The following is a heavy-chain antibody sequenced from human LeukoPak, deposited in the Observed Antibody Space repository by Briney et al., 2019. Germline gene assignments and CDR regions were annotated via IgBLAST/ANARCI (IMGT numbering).Heavy chain of an antibody. Sequence: GGSLRLSCAASGFTFISYSMNWVRQAPGKGLEWVSSISSSSSYIYYADSVKGRFTISRDNAKNSLYLQMNSLKTEDTAVYYCTTDEAAVAGGFDYWGQGTLVTVSS. D-gene: IGHD6-19*01. CDR3: TTDEAAVAGGFDY. CDR2: ISSSSSYI. CDR1: GFTFISYS. J-gene: IGHJ4*02. V-gene: IGHV3-21*03.